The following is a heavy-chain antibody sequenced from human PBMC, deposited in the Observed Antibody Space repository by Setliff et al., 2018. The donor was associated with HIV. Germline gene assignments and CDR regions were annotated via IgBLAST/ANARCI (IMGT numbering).Heavy chain of an antibody. D-gene: IGHD3-10*01. V-gene: IGHV3-23*01. CDR3: ARSVIGYYYYGMDV. J-gene: IGHJ6*02. CDR1: GFTLRSYA. CDR2: ISGAGATT. Sequence: GGSLRLSCEASGFTLRSYAMYWVRQAPGKGLEWVAGISGAGATTYYADSVKGRFTISRDNAKNSLYLQMNSLRAEDTAVYYCARSVIGYYYYGMDVWGQGTLVT.